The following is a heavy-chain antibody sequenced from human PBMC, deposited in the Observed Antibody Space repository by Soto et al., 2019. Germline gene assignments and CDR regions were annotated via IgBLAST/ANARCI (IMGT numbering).Heavy chain of an antibody. CDR3: ARITLVDFFFINVDVYDMDV. CDR2: ISGDSRYT. Sequence: EVQMVESGGGLVQPGGSLRLSCAASGFTLSNYAVNWVRQAPGKGLEWVSYISGDSRYTYYGESVKGRFTISRDNAGNSVYLQMNRLRDEDTAVYYCARITLVDFFFINVDVYDMDVWGLGTPVIVSS. D-gene: IGHD2-15*01. V-gene: IGHV3-48*02. J-gene: IGHJ6*02. CDR1: GFTLSNYA.